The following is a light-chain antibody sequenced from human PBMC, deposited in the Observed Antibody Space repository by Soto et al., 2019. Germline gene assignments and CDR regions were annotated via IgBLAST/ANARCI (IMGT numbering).Light chain of an antibody. CDR2: WAS. Sequence: DIVMTQSPDSLAVSLGERATINCKSSQSVLYSSNNKNYLAWYQQKPGQPPKLLIYWASTRESGVPDRFSGSGSGTDFTLTNSSLQAEDVAVYYCQQYYSTPMYTFGQGTKLESK. V-gene: IGKV4-1*01. CDR3: QQYYSTPMYT. J-gene: IGKJ2*01. CDR1: QSVLYSSNNKNY.